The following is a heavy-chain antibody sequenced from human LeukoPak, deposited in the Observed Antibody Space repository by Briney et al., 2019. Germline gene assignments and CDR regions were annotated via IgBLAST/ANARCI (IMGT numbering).Heavy chain of an antibody. V-gene: IGHV3-23*01. Sequence: GGSLRLSCAASGFTFSSYAMSWVRQAPGKGLEWVSAISGSGGSTYYADSVKGRFTISRDNSKNTLYLQMNSLRAEDTAVYYCAKLPDDTQEYSGWSYWGQGALVTVSS. D-gene: IGHD6-19*01. J-gene: IGHJ4*02. CDR1: GFTFSSYA. CDR2: ISGSGGST. CDR3: AKLPDDTQEYSGWSY.